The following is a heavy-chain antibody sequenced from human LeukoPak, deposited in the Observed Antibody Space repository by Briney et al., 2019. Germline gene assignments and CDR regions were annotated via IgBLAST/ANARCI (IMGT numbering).Heavy chain of an antibody. J-gene: IGHJ1*01. CDR2: ISGSGGST. D-gene: IGHD2-8*01. CDR1: GFTFTSYA. V-gene: IGHV3-23*01. Sequence: GGSLRLSCAASGFTFTSYAMSWVRQAPGKGLDWVSSISGSGGSTYYADSVKGRFTISRDNSKNTLYLQMNSLRAEDTAVYYCAKDLPNPGTSRHFQYWGQGTLVTVSS. CDR3: AKDLPNPGTSRHFQY.